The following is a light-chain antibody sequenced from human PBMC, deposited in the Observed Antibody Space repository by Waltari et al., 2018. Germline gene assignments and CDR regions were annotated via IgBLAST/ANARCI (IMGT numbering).Light chain of an antibody. V-gene: IGKV1-12*01. CDR3: QQADRLPLT. CDR2: AAS. Sequence: DIQMTQSPTSVSASVGDRVTITCRASQDILSWLAWYQQKPGKAPKLLIYAASGLESGVPSRFSGRGSGTDFTLTISSLQPEDFATYYCQQADRLPLTFGGGTKVEIK. CDR1: QDILSW. J-gene: IGKJ4*01.